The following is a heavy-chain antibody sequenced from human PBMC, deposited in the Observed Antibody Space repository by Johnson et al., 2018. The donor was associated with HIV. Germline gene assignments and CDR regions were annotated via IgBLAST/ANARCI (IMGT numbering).Heavy chain of an antibody. CDR1: GFTVSSNY. Sequence: VQLVESGGGLVQPGGSLRLSCAASGFTVSSNYMSWVRQAPGKGLEWVSVIYSGGSTYYADSVKGRFTISRDNSKNTLYLQMNSLRAEDTAVYYCAGDRLWFGESDAFDIWGQGTMVTVSS. CDR3: AGDRLWFGESDAFDI. V-gene: IGHV3-66*01. D-gene: IGHD3-10*01. CDR2: IYSGGST. J-gene: IGHJ3*02.